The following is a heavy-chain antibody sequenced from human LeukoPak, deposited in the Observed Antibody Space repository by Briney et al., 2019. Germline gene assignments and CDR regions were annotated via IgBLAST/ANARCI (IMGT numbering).Heavy chain of an antibody. CDR3: ARGDFWSGYAMS. J-gene: IGHJ4*02. V-gene: IGHV4-39*07. CDR1: GGSISSSSYY. CDR2: IYYSGST. D-gene: IGHD3-3*01. Sequence: SETLSLTCTVSGGSISSSSYYWGWIRQPPGNGLEWIGSIYYSGSTYYNPSLKSRVTISVDTSKNQFSLKLSSVTAADTAVYYCARGDFWSGYAMSWGQGTLVTVSS.